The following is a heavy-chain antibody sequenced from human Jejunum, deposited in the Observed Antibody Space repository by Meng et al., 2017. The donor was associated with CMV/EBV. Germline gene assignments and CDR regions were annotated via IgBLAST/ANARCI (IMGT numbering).Heavy chain of an antibody. D-gene: IGHD5-24*01. CDR3: ARLEMVLVPPSILIDS. Sequence: LNTNRVGVAWIRQPPGKALEWLAHIYWNDDKRYSPFLKSRLSITKDTSKNQVVLTMTNMDPVDTATCYCARLEMVLVPPSILIDSWGQGTLVTVSS. V-gene: IGHV2-5*01. J-gene: IGHJ4*02. CDR2: IYWNDDK. CDR1: LNTNRVG.